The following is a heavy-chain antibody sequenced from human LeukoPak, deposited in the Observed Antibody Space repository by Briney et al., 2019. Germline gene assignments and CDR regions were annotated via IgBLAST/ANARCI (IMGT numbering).Heavy chain of an antibody. Sequence: PSETLSLNCTVYGGPFSHYYWTWIRQPPGMGLEWIGEINESGSTNYDPSLKSRVTISVDMSKNQLSLKLTSVSAADTAVYYCASRIGRYNYYFGMDVWGQGTTVTVSS. CDR1: GGPFSHYY. V-gene: IGHV4-34*01. J-gene: IGHJ6*02. D-gene: IGHD1-14*01. CDR3: ASRIGRYNYYFGMDV. CDR2: INESGST.